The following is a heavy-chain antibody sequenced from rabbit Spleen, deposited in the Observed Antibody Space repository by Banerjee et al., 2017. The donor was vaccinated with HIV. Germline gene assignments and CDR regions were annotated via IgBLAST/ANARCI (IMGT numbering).Heavy chain of an antibody. Sequence: QSLEESGGGLVKPGASLTLTCKASGFSFNGGYDMCWVRQAPGKGLEWVACAYAGTSGSSYSAPWAKGRFTISKTSSTTVTLQMTSLTAADTATYFCARDAGTSFSTYGMDLWGQGTLVTVS. D-gene: IGHD8-1*01. CDR1: GFSFNGGYD. V-gene: IGHV1S40*01. J-gene: IGHJ6*01. CDR3: ARDAGTSFSTYGMDL. CDR2: AYAGTSGSS.